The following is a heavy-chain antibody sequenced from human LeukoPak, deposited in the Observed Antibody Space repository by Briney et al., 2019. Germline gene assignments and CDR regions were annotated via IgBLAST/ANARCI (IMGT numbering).Heavy chain of an antibody. CDR2: IYPGDSDT. CDR1: GYTFSNYW. CDR3: ARGVPAAIRYYYYGMDV. Sequence: GESLKISCKGSGYTFSNYWIGWVRQMPEKGLEWMATIYPGDSDTKYRPSLQGQVTISVDKSISTVYLQWSSLKASDTAMYYCARGVPAAIRYYYYGMDVWGQGTTVTASS. J-gene: IGHJ6*02. D-gene: IGHD2-2*02. V-gene: IGHV5-51*01.